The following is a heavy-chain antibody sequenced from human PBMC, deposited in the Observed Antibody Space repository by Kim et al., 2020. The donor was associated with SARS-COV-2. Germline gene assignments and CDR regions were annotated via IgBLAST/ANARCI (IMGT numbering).Heavy chain of an antibody. CDR1: GYSFTSYW. D-gene: IGHD2-2*02. CDR2: IDPSDSYT. CDR3: AREAPVVPAAITYYYGMDV. J-gene: IGHJ6*02. Sequence: GESLKISCKGSGYSFTSYWISWVRQMPGKGLEWMGRIDPSDSYTNYSPSFQGHVTISADKSISTAYLQWSSLKASDTAMYYCAREAPVVPAAITYYYGMDVWGQGTTVTVSS. V-gene: IGHV5-10-1*01.